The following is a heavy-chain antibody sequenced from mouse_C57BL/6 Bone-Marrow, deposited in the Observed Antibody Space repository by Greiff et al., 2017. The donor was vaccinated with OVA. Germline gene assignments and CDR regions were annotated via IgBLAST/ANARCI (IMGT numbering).Heavy chain of an antibody. V-gene: IGHV1-31*01. CDR1: GYSFTGYY. Sequence: EVQLQQSGAELVKPGASVKISCKASGYSFTGYYMHWVKQSHGNILDWIGYIYPYNGVSSYNQKFKGKATLTVDKSSSTAYMELRSLTSEDSAVYYCARERGNYPYYAMDYGGQGTSVTVSS. CDR3: ARERGNYPYYAMDY. D-gene: IGHD2-1*01. J-gene: IGHJ4*01. CDR2: IYPYNGVS.